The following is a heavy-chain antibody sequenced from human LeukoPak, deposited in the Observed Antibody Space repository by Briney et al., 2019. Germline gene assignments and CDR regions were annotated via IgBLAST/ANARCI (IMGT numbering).Heavy chain of an antibody. V-gene: IGHV1-69*06. D-gene: IGHD1-26*01. J-gene: IGHJ6*03. Sequence: EASVKVSCKASGGTFSSYAISWVRQAPGQGLEWMGGIIPIFGTANYAQKFQGRVTITADKSTSTAYMELSSLRSEDTAVYYCARDRGSGSYTHYYYYYYMDVWGKGTTVTVSS. CDR1: GGTFSSYA. CDR3: ARDRGSGSYTHYYYYYYMDV. CDR2: IIPIFGTA.